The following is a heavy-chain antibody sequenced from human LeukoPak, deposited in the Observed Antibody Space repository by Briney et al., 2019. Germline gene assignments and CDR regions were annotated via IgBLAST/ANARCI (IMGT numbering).Heavy chain of an antibody. CDR3: ARDRGAATGIRKGYYYGTDV. V-gene: IGHV3-21*01. CDR1: GFTFSSYS. D-gene: IGHD2-15*01. CDR2: ISSSSSYI. J-gene: IGHJ6*02. Sequence: GGSLRLSCAASGFTFSSYSMNWVRQAPGKGLEWVSSISSSSSYIYYADSVKGRFTISRDNAKNSLYLQMNSLRADDTAVYYCARDRGAATGIRKGYYYGTDVWGQGTTVTVSS.